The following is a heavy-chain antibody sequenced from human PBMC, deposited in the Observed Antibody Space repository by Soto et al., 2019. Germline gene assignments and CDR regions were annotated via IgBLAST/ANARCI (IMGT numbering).Heavy chain of an antibody. CDR1: GGSISIYY. V-gene: IGHV4-59*01. J-gene: IGHJ4*02. CDR2: FYYSGST. Sequence: SETLSLTCTVSGGSISIYYWSWIRQPPGKGPEWIGHFYYSGSTNYNPSLKSRVTISLDTSKYQFSLKLSSVTAAVTSVYYCARDGIVSYFDYWGQGTLVTVSS. CDR3: ARDGIVSYFDY. D-gene: IGHD2-15*01.